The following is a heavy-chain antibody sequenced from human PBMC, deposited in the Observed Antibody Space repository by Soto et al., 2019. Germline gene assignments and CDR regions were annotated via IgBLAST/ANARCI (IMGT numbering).Heavy chain of an antibody. CDR2: SFSSGGT. Sequence: GGSLRLSCAAFGFTLDKYTMGWVRQAPGKGLEWVAESFSSGGTQYADSVKGRFTISRDNSRNMVFLQMNGLRVEDTALYYCALDREPDGIWIFDSWGQRAQVIVTS. CDR3: ALDREPDGIWIFDS. J-gene: IGHJ4*02. V-gene: IGHV3-23*05. D-gene: IGHD3-3*01. CDR1: GFTLDKYT.